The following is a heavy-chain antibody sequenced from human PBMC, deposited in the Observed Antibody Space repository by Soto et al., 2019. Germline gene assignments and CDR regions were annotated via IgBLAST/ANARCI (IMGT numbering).Heavy chain of an antibody. J-gene: IGHJ4*02. CDR1: GYTFTSYG. CDR3: TSSSSGYRRIDY. V-gene: IGHV1-18*01. CDR2: ISAYNGNT. D-gene: IGHD3-22*01. Sequence: GASVKVSCKASGYTFTSYGISWVRQAPGQGLEWMGWISAYNGNTNYAQKLQGRVTMTTDTSTSTAYMELRSLKTEDTAVYYCTSSSSGYRRIDYWGQGTQVTVSS.